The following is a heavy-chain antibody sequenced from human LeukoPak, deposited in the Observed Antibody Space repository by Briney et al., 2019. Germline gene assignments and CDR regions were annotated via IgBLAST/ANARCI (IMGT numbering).Heavy chain of an antibody. J-gene: IGHJ4*02. CDR1: GVSFSGYD. V-gene: IGHV4-34*01. D-gene: IGHD2-15*01. Sequence: SETLSLTCAVYGVSFSGYDWSWIRQPPGKGLEWIGEIKHSGSTNYNPSLKSRVTISVDTSKNQFSLKLSSVTAADTAVYYCASPPYCSGGSCSDYWGQGTLVTVSS. CDR2: IKHSGST. CDR3: ASPPYCSGGSCSDY.